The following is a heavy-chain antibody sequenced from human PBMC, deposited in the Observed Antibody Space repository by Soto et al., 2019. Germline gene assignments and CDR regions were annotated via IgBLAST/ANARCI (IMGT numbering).Heavy chain of an antibody. D-gene: IGHD6-13*01. CDR3: ASPVAYGSSWFDFDF. V-gene: IGHV5-10-1*01. CDR2: IDPSDSQT. Sequence: GESLKISCQVSGYTSSSYWISWVRQKSGKGLEWMGRIDPSDSQTNYSPSFRGHVTISADKSIGTAYLQWSSLKAADTAIYYCASPVAYGSSWFDFDFWGRGTLVTVSS. J-gene: IGHJ4*02. CDR1: GYTSSSYW.